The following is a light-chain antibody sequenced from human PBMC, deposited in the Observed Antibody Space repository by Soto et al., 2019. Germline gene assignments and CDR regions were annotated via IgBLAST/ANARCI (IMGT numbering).Light chain of an antibody. J-gene: IGKJ1*01. V-gene: IGKV3-20*01. CDR3: QQYGSSSWT. Sequence: ELVLTQSPGTLSLSPGERATLSCRASQSVSGSFLAWYQQKAGQAPRLLIYGASSRAPGIPDRFSGSGSGTDFTLTITSLEPEDFAVYYCQQYGSSSWTFGQGTKVDI. CDR1: QSVSGSF. CDR2: GAS.